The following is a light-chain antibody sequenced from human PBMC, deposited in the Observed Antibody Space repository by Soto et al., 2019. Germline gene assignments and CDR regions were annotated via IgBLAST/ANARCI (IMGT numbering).Light chain of an antibody. Sequence: EVVLTQSAATLSLSPGERATLSCRASQSVSSSLAWYQQKPGQAPRLLIYGASNGAAGIPARFSGTGSGTDFTLTISSLEPDDFAVYYCQQRYNWPLTFGGGTKVDI. J-gene: IGKJ4*01. CDR2: GAS. V-gene: IGKV3-11*01. CDR1: QSVSSS. CDR3: QQRYNWPLT.